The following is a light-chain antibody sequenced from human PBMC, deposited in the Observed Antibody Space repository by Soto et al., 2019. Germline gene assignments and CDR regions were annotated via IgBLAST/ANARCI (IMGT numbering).Light chain of an antibody. V-gene: IGKV3-15*01. CDR3: QQYNNSPWT. J-gene: IGKJ1*01. CDR1: QSVSIS. CDR2: GAC. Sequence: EIVMTRSPATLSVAPGERASLSCRASQSVSISLACFQMRPVQAPRLLIYGACTRATDIPARFSGSGSGTDYTLTISSRLPYEYAAVFYRQQYNNSPWTFGQGTKVDIK.